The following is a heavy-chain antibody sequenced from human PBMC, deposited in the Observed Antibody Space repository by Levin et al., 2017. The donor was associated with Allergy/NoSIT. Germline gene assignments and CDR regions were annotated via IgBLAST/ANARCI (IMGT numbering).Heavy chain of an antibody. D-gene: IGHD3-16*02. V-gene: IGHV3-74*01. CDR1: GFTFSNRW. CDR3: ARGTATAPRSAFDI. Sequence: RGESLKISCAASGFTFSNRWMHWVRPAPGRGLVWVSHISADGSTTDYADSVKGRFTISRDNAKNTLYLQMNTLTAEDTAVYYCARGTATAPRSAFDIWGQGTMVTVSS. CDR2: ISADGSTT. J-gene: IGHJ3*02.